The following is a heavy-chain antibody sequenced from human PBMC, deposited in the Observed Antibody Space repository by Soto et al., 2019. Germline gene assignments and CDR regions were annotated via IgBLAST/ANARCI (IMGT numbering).Heavy chain of an antibody. CDR3: ARIVVPAAMEPYPGAFDI. CDR2: INPNSGGT. D-gene: IGHD2-2*01. Sequence: ASVKVSCKASGYTFTGYYMHWVRQAPGQGLEWMGWINPNSGGTNYAQKIQGWVTMTRDTSISTYYMELSRLRSDDTAVYYCARIVVPAAMEPYPGAFDIWGQGTMVTVSS. V-gene: IGHV1-2*04. J-gene: IGHJ3*02. CDR1: GYTFTGYY.